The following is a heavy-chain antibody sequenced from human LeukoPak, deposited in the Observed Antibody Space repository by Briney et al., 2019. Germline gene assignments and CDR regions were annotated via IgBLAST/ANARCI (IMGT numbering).Heavy chain of an antibody. CDR2: IIPIFGTA. J-gene: IGHJ5*02. CDR3: ARVRFVSIAARQYWLDP. Sequence: SVKVSCKASGGTFSSYAISWVRQAPGQGLEWMGGIIPIFGTANYAQKFQGRVTITTDESTSTAYMELSSLRSEDTAVYYCARVRFVSIAARQYWLDPWGQRTLVTVSS. V-gene: IGHV1-69*05. D-gene: IGHD6-6*01. CDR1: GGTFSSYA.